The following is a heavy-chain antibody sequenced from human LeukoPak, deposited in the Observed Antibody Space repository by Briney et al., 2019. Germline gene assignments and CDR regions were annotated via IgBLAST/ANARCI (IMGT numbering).Heavy chain of an antibody. Sequence: GGPLRLSCAASGFTFSNYWMSWVRQAPGKGLEWVANIKRDGSEKYYVDSVKGRFTISRDNAKNSLYLQMNSLRAEDTAVYYCARVCSSWYRTEGRFDPWGQGTLVTVSS. V-gene: IGHV3-7*01. CDR2: IKRDGSEK. J-gene: IGHJ5*02. CDR3: ARVCSSWYRTEGRFDP. D-gene: IGHD6-13*01. CDR1: GFTFSNYW.